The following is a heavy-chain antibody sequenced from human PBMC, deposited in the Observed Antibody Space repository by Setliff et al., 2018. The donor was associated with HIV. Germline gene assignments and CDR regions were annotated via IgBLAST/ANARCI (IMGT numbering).Heavy chain of an antibody. J-gene: IGHJ3*02. CDR2: IIPMFGTA. D-gene: IGHD3-10*01. Sequence: SVKVSCKASGDTFRSRAFNWVRQAPGQGPEWMGGIIPMFGTANYAQKFQGRVTMTTDTSSSTAYLDLRSLRSDDTAVYYCANFRGRITIQNAAYDIWGQGTMVTVSS. V-gene: IGHV1-69*05. CDR3: ANFRGRITIQNAAYDI. CDR1: GDTFRSRA.